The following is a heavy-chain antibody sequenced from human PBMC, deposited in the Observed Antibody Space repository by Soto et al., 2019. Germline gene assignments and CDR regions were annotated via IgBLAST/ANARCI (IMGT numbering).Heavy chain of an antibody. V-gene: IGHV3-33*01. Sequence: QVQLVESGGGVVQPGRSLRLSCAASGFTFSSYGMHWVRQAPGKGLEWVAVIWYDGSNKYYADSVKGRFTISRDNSKNTLYLQMNSLRAEDTAVYYCAREGSGGGGVYFHWGQGTLVTVSS. D-gene: IGHD2-21*01. J-gene: IGHJ4*02. CDR3: AREGSGGGGVYFH. CDR1: GFTFSSYG. CDR2: IWYDGSNK.